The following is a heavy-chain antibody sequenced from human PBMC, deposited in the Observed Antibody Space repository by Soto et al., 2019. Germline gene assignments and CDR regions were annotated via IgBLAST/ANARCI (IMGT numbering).Heavy chain of an antibody. CDR2: FIPIFASA. Sequence: QLHLVQSGAEVKKAGSSMKVSCKASGGTVSSYAITWVRQAPGKGLEWMGVFIPIFASAHYAPKFQGRITITADESTSTAYMELSGLTSEDTAIYYCARDVSSDTTGFRGYDLWGQGTQVTVSS. CDR1: GGTVSSYA. CDR3: ARDVSSDTTGFRGYDL. J-gene: IGHJ4*02. V-gene: IGHV1-69*01. D-gene: IGHD3-10*01.